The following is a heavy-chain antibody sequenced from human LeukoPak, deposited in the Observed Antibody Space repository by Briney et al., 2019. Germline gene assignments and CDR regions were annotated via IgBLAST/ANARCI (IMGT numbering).Heavy chain of an antibody. V-gene: IGHV3-30*18. CDR3: AKSCLGTYYDTLTGSDY. CDR1: GFTFSNYG. CDR2: ISYDGSNK. J-gene: IGHJ4*02. D-gene: IGHD3-9*01. Sequence: GGSLRLSCAASGFTFSNYGMHWVRQAPGKGLEWVAIISYDGSNKYYADSVKGRFTISRDNSKNTLYLQMNSLRAEDTAVYYCAKSCLGTYYDTLTGSDYWGQGTLVTVSS.